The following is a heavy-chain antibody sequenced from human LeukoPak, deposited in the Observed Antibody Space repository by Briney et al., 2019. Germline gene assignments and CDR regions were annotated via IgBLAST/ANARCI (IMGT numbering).Heavy chain of an antibody. D-gene: IGHD6-13*01. V-gene: IGHV1-69*05. Sequence: SVKVSCKASGGTFSSYAISWVRQAPGQGLEWMGGIIPIFGTANYAQKLQGRVTMTTDTSTSTAYMELRSLRSDDTAVYYCASRVGTAAGTVDYWGQGTLVTVSS. CDR3: ASRVGTAAGTVDY. CDR1: GGTFSSYA. CDR2: IIPIFGTA. J-gene: IGHJ4*02.